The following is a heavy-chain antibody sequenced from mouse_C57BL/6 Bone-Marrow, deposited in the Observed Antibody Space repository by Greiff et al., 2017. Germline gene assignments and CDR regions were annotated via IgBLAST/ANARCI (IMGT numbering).Heavy chain of an antibody. CDR3: ARTGITTVVAAHCFDY. CDR1: GYTFTSYW. V-gene: IGHV1-50*01. CDR2: IDPSDSYT. J-gene: IGHJ2*01. D-gene: IGHD1-1*01. Sequence: QVQLQQPGAELVKPGASVKLSCKASGYTFTSYWMPWVKQRPGQGLEWIGEIDPSDSYTNYNHKFKGKATLTVDTSSSTAYMQVSSLTSEDSAVFYCARTGITTVVAAHCFDYWGQGTTLTVSS.